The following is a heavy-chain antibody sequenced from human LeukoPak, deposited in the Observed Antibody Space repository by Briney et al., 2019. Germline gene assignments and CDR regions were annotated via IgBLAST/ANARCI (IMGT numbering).Heavy chain of an antibody. J-gene: IGHJ4*02. Sequence: PGGSLRLSCAASGFTFSNYWMSWVRQAPGKGLEWVANIKQDGSDKYYVDSVKGRFTISRDNAKNSLYLRMNSLRAEDTAVYYCARDTVATTFDYWGQGTVVTVSS. CDR3: ARDTVATTFDY. CDR2: IKQDGSDK. D-gene: IGHD4-17*01. CDR1: GFTFSNYW. V-gene: IGHV3-7*04.